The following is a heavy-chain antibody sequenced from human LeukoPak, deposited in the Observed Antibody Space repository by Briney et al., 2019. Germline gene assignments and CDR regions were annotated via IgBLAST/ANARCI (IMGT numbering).Heavy chain of an antibody. D-gene: IGHD1-26*01. Sequence: ASVKVSCKASGYSFSAYYMHWVRQAPGQGLDWMGVINPSGGSKSYALKFQDRVTVSRDTSTSTVYMELSSLRSDDTAVYFCATSGSYHKYYFDYWGQGTLVTVSS. V-gene: IGHV1-46*01. CDR3: ATSGSYHKYYFDY. J-gene: IGHJ4*02. CDR1: GYSFSAYY. CDR2: INPSGGSK.